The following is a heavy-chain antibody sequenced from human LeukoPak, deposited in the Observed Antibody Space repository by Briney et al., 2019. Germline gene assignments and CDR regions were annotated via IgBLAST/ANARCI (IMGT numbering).Heavy chain of an antibody. V-gene: IGHV1-46*01. D-gene: IGHD5-12*01. J-gene: IGHJ4*02. CDR3: ARGRGGYDTDYFDY. CDR1: GYIFTSYY. Sequence: ASVKVSCKASGYIFTSYYMHWVRQAPGQGLEWMGIINPSGGSTSYAQKFQGRVTMTRDMSTSTVYMELSSLRSEDTAVYYCARGRGGYDTDYFDYWGQGTLSPSPQ. CDR2: INPSGGST.